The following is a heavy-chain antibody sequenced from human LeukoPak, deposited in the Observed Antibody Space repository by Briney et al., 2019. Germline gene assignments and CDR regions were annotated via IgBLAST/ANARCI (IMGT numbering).Heavy chain of an antibody. J-gene: IGHJ4*02. CDR2: INPNSGGT. CDR1: GYTFTGYY. Sequence: ASVKVSCKASGYTFTGYYMHWVRQAPGQGLEWMGWINPNSGGTNYAQKFQGRVTMTRDTSISTAYIELIRLRADVTAVCYCARDCSSTSCYRFDYWGQGPLVTVSS. D-gene: IGHD2-2*01. V-gene: IGHV1-2*02. CDR3: ARDCSSTSCYRFDY.